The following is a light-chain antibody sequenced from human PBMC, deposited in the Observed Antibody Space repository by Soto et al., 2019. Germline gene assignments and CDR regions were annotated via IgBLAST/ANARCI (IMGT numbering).Light chain of an antibody. CDR3: QKYNSAPLT. V-gene: IGKV1-27*01. CDR1: QGIAPY. J-gene: IGKJ4*01. Sequence: DVQMTQSPSSLSAFVGDRVTITCRASQGIAPYLAWFQQKPGKVPKLLIYATSTLQSGVPSRFGGSGSGTDFTLTISSLQPEDVGTYYCQKYNSAPLTFGGGTKVDIK. CDR2: ATS.